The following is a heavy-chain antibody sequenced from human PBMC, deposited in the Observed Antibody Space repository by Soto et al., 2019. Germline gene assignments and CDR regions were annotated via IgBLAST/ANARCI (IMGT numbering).Heavy chain of an antibody. CDR3: TRSGSSPYYYGMDV. V-gene: IGHV3-74*01. CDR2: INSDGSST. Sequence: EVQLVESGGGLVQPGGSLRLSCAASGLPFSSYWMHWVRQAPGKGLVWVSRINSDGSSTNYADSVKGRFTISRDNARNTLFLQMDTLRAEDTAVYYCTRSGSSPYYYGMDVWGQGTTVTVSS. J-gene: IGHJ6*02. D-gene: IGHD6-6*01. CDR1: GLPFSSYW.